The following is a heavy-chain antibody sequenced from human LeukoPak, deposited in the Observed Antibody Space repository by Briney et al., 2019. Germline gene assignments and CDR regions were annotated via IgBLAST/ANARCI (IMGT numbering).Heavy chain of an antibody. CDR1: GGPISTHY. Sequence: SETLSLTCIVSGGPISTHYWSWSRQPPGKGLEWIGYNDYSGSTNYNPSLKSRVTISVDTSKNQFSLKLSSVTAADTAVYYCARGRDGYGDNWFDPWGQGTLVTVSS. V-gene: IGHV4-59*11. J-gene: IGHJ5*02. CDR3: ARGRDGYGDNWFDP. CDR2: NDYSGST. D-gene: IGHD5-24*01.